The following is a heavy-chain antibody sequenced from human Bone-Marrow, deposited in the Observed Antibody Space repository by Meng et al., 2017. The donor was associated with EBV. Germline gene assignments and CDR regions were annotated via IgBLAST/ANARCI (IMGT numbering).Heavy chain of an antibody. D-gene: IGHD3-22*01. V-gene: IGHV3-21*01. CDR1: GFTFSSYS. J-gene: IGHJ2*01. CDR2: ISSSSSYI. CDR3: ARDSYYYDSSGYYTYWYFDL. Sequence: EVQLVESGGGLVKPGGSLRLSCAASGFTFSSYSMNWVRQAPGKGLEWVSSISSSSSYIYYADSVKGRLTISRDNAKNSLYLQMNSLRAEDTAVYYCARDSYYYDSSGYYTYWYFDLWGRGTLVTVAS.